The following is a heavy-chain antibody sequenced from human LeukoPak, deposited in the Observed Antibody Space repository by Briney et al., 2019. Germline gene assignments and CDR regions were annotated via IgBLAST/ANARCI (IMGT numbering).Heavy chain of an antibody. D-gene: IGHD3-10*01. V-gene: IGHV3-21*01. Sequence: PGGSLRLSCAASGFTFSTYSMNWVRQAPGKGLEWVSSITSSDTYIYYADSVKGRFTISRDNAKNSLYLQMNSLRADDTAIYYCTRDQNFYGSGRGFDPWGQGTLVTVSS. CDR1: GFTFSTYS. CDR3: TRDQNFYGSGRGFDP. J-gene: IGHJ5*02. CDR2: ITSSDTYI.